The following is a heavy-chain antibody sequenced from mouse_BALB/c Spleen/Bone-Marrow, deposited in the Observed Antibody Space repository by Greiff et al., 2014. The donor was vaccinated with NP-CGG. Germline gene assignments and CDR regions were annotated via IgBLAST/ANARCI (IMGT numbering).Heavy chain of an antibody. D-gene: IGHD4-1*01. CDR1: GYAFSSYW. J-gene: IGHJ2*01. CDR2: IYPGDGDT. V-gene: IGHV1-80*01. CDR3: ARVRNWADY. Sequence: VQLQQSGAELVRPGSSVKISCKASGYAFSSYWMNWVKQRPGQGLEWIGQIYPGDGDTNYNGKFKGKATLTADKSSSKAYMQLSSLTSEDYAVYFCARVRNWADYWGQGTTLTVSS.